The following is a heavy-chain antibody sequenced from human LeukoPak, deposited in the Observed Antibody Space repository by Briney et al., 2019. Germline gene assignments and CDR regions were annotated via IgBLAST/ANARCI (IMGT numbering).Heavy chain of an antibody. CDR3: ARDYSGWSLDP. CDR2: ISDGGKTK. J-gene: IGHJ5*02. D-gene: IGHD5-12*01. Sequence: GGSLRLSCAGSGFTFSDYYMSWIRQAPGKGLEWVSYISDGGKTKYYADSVKGRFTISRDNAKNSLYLQMNSLRAEDTAVYYCARDYSGWSLDPWGQGTLVTVSS. CDR1: GFTFSDYY. V-gene: IGHV3-11*01.